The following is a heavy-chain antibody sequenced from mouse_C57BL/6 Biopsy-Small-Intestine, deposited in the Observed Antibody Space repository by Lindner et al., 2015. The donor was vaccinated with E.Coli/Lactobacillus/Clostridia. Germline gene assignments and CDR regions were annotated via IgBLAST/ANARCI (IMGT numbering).Heavy chain of an antibody. CDR1: GYSFTDYN. CDR2: INPNYGNT. CDR3: AKNGNYFDY. J-gene: IGHJ2*01. Sequence: VQLQESGPELVRPGTSVKISCKASGYSFTDYNMNWVKQSDGKSLEWIGVINPNYGNTIYNQIFKGKATLTVDQSSSTAYMQLHSLTSEDSADYYCAKNGNYFDYWGQGTTLTVSS. D-gene: IGHD1-3*01. V-gene: IGHV1-39*01.